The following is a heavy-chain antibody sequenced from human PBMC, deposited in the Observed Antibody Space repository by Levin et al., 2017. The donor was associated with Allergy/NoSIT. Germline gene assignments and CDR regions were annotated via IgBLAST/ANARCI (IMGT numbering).Heavy chain of an antibody. D-gene: IGHD5-24*01. CDR3: ARADNDGYVENFDY. V-gene: IGHV3-7*04. J-gene: IGHJ4*02. CDR2: IKQDGSEK. CDR1: GFTFSSYW. Sequence: SCAASGFTFSSYWMSWVRQAPGKGLEWVANIKQDGSEKYYVDSVKGRFTISRDSAKNSLYLQMNSLRAEDTAVYYCARADNDGYVENFDYWGQGTLVTVSS.